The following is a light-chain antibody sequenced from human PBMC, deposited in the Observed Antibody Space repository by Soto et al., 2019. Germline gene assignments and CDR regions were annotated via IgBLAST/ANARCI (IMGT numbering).Light chain of an antibody. J-gene: IGKJ4*01. V-gene: IGKV3-11*01. CDR3: QQRSNS. CDR1: QSVSRS. CDR2: DAS. Sequence: EIVLTQSPGTLSLSPGDRAVLSCRASQSVSRSLTWYQHKSGQAPRLLIYDASTRATGIPRRFSGSGSGTDFTLTNSSLEPEHFAVYYCQQRSNSFGGRTKVEIK.